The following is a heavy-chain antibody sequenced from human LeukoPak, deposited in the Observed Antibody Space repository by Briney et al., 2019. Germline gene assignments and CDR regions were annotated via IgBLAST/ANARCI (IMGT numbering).Heavy chain of an antibody. Sequence: SETLSLTCTVSGGSISSSSYYWGWIRQPPGKGLEWIGSIYYSGSTYYNPSLKSRVTISVDTSKNQFSLKLSSVTAADTAVYYCARARSPVRSFDYWGQGTLVTVSS. J-gene: IGHJ4*02. D-gene: IGHD3-10*01. V-gene: IGHV4-39*07. CDR3: ARARSPVRSFDY. CDR1: GGSISSSSYY. CDR2: IYYSGST.